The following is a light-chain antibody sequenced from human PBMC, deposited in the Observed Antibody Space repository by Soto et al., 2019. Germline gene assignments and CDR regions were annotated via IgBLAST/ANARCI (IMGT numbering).Light chain of an antibody. CDR3: SSFTTTRIYV. Sequence: QSVLTQPASVSGSPGESITISCTGTSSDVGTYNLVTWYQQHPGRVPKLILYEGNKRPSGVSSRFSGSKSGNAASLTISGLQAEDDADYFRSSFTTTRIYVSGTGTKVP. CDR1: SSDVGTYNL. V-gene: IGLV2-14*02. CDR2: EGN. J-gene: IGLJ1*01.